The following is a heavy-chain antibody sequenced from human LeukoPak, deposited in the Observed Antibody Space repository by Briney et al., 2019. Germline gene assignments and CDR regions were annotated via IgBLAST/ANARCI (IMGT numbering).Heavy chain of an antibody. V-gene: IGHV1-69*05. CDR2: IIPIFGTA. CDR3: ARAYSNVGLGFDY. Sequence: GASVKVSCKASGYTFTGYYMHWVRQAPGQGLEWMGGIIPIFGTANYAQKFQGRVTITTDESTSAAYMELSSLRSEDTAVYYCARAYSNVGLGFDYWGQGTLVTVSS. J-gene: IGHJ4*02. D-gene: IGHD4-11*01. CDR1: GYTFTGYY.